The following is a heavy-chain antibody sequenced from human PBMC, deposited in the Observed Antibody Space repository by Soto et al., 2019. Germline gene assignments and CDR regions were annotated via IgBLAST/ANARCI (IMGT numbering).Heavy chain of an antibody. CDR3: ARSAARDASDI. CDR2: IRDKANSYTT. V-gene: IGHV3-72*01. Sequence: GGSLRLSCAASGFTLSDHYMDWVRQAPGKGLEWVGRIRDKANSYTTEYAASVKGRFTISRDDSKNSLHLQMNSLKTEDTAVYYCARSAARDASDIWGQGTMVTVSS. CDR1: GFTLSDHY. D-gene: IGHD6-6*01. J-gene: IGHJ3*02.